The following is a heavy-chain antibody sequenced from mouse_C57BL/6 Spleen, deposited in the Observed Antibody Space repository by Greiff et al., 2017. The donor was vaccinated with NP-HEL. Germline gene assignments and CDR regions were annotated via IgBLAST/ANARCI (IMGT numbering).Heavy chain of an antibody. CDR1: GYTFTEYT. V-gene: IGHV1-62-2*01. CDR3: ARHEGGSYYYGSLDY. CDR2: FYPGSGSI. Sequence: VQLQQSGAELVKPGASVKLSCKASGYTFTEYTIHWVKQRSGQGLEWIGWFYPGSGSIKYNEKFKDKATLTADKSSSKVYMELSRLTSEDSAVDFCARHEGGSYYYGSLDYWGQGTTLTVSS. D-gene: IGHD1-1*01. J-gene: IGHJ2*01.